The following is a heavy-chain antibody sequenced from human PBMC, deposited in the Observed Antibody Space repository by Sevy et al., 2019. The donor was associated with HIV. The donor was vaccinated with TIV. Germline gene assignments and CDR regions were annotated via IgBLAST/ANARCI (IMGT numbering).Heavy chain of an antibody. D-gene: IGHD4-17*01. V-gene: IGHV3-48*03. Sequence: GGSLRLSCAASGFTLSSYEMNWVRQAPGKGLEWVSYISNSGSTIHYSHSVKGRFTISRDNAKNSLYLQMNSLRAEDTAVYYCARDLPPSATTVPHFDYWGRGTLVTVSS. CDR2: ISNSGSTI. J-gene: IGHJ4*02. CDR1: GFTLSSYE. CDR3: ARDLPPSATTVPHFDY.